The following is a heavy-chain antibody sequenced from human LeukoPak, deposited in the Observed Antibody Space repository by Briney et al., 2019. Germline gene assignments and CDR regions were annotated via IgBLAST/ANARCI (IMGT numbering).Heavy chain of an antibody. J-gene: IGHJ4*02. CDR3: ARDKAAVGNDY. CDR1: GFTFSSYA. Sequence: PGGSLRLSCAASGFTFSSYAMHWVRQAPGKGLGYVSVISTNGDRTYYANSVKGRFTISRDNSKNTLYLQMGSLRPEDMAVYYCARDKAAVGNDYWGLGTLVTVSS. CDR2: ISTNGDRT. D-gene: IGHD6-13*01. V-gene: IGHV3-64*01.